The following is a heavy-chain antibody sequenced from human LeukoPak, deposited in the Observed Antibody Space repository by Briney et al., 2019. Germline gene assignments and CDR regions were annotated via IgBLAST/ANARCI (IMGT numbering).Heavy chain of an antibody. D-gene: IGHD1-26*01. J-gene: IGHJ6*03. CDR1: GGSFSGYY. CDR3: ARGGTRPRSGAGYYYYNYMDV. V-gene: IGHV4-34*01. CDR2: INHSGST. Sequence: SETLSLTCAVSGGSFSGYYWSWIRQPPGKGLEWIGEINHSGSTNYNPSLKSRVTISVDTSKNQFSLKLSSVTRADTAVYYCARGGTRPRSGAGYYYYNYMDVWGKGTTVTVSS.